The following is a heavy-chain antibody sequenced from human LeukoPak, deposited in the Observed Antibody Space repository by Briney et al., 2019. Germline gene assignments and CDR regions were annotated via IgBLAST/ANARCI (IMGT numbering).Heavy chain of an antibody. J-gene: IGHJ4*02. CDR1: GFTFSSYA. D-gene: IGHD2-21*02. Sequence: GGSLRLSCAASGFTFSSYAMSWVRQAPGKGLEWVSAISGSGGSTYYADSVKGRFTISRDTSKNTLYLQMDSLRAEDTAVYYCARGVGAYCGDDCRRTFDYWGQGTLVTVSS. V-gene: IGHV3-23*01. CDR2: ISGSGGST. CDR3: ARGVGAYCGDDCRRTFDY.